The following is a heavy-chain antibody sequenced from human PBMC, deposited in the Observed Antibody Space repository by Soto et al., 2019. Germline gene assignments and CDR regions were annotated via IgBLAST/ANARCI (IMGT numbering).Heavy chain of an antibody. CDR1: GGSISSGGYS. J-gene: IGHJ4*01. Sequence: SETLSLTCAVSGGSISSGGYSWSWIRQPPGKGLEWIGYIYHSGSTYYNPSLKSRVTISVDRSKNQFSLKLSSVTAADTAVYYCAIGMSGVTPVVHWGHGTRVTVPS. CDR3: AIGMSGVTPVVH. CDR2: IYHSGST. D-gene: IGHD2-8*01. V-gene: IGHV4-30-2*01.